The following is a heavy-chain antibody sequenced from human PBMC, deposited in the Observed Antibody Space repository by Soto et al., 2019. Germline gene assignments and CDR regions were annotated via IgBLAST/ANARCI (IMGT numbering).Heavy chain of an antibody. CDR1: GGSISSSSYY. CDR2: IYYSGST. D-gene: IGHD2-15*01. Sequence: QLQLQESGPGLVKPSETLSLTCTVSGGSISSSSYYWGWIRQPPGKGLEWIGSIYYSGSTYSNPSLKSRVTLSEDTPKNQYSLKLSSVTAADTAVYYCARPHRGGVAALNWFDPWGQGTLVTVSS. V-gene: IGHV4-39*01. CDR3: ARPHRGGVAALNWFDP. J-gene: IGHJ5*02.